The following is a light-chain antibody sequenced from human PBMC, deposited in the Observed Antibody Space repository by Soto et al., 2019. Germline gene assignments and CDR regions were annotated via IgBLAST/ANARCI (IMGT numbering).Light chain of an antibody. V-gene: IGKV3-20*01. J-gene: IGKJ4*01. CDR3: QQYCSSPLT. Sequence: EIVLTQSPGTLSLSPGEGATLSCRASQSVSSTFLAWYQQKPGQAPRLLIYGASSRATGIPDRFSGSGSGTDFTLTISRLEPEDVAVYYCQQYCSSPLTFGGGTKVEIK. CDR2: GAS. CDR1: QSVSSTF.